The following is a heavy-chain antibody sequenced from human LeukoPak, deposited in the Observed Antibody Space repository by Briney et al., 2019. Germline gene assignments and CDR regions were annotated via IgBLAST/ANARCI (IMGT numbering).Heavy chain of an antibody. CDR2: TNTVGSTT. D-gene: IGHD1-7*01. J-gene: IGHJ4*02. V-gene: IGHV3-74*01. CDR3: VAYNWNYPDY. Sequence: PGGSLSLSCAASGFTFSSYYMYWVRQAPGKGPVWVSGTNTVGSTTSYADSVVKGRFTISRDNAKNTLYLQMNSLRAEDTAVYYCVAYNWNYPDYWGQGTLVTVSS. CDR1: GFTFSSYY.